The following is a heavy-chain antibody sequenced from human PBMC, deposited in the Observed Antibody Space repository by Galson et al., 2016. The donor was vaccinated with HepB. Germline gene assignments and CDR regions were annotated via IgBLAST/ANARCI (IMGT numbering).Heavy chain of an antibody. Sequence: SLRLSCAASGFIFRSYWMSWVRQAPGKGLEWVANINQDGSEKYYVDSVKGRFTISRDNAKNSLYLQMISLRAEDTAVYYCARAYSRLGRWRLLYYFDYWGQGTLVTVSS. D-gene: IGHD2/OR15-2a*01. CDR2: INQDGSEK. V-gene: IGHV3-7*01. CDR3: ARAYSRLGRWRLLYYFDY. CDR1: GFIFRSYW. J-gene: IGHJ4*02.